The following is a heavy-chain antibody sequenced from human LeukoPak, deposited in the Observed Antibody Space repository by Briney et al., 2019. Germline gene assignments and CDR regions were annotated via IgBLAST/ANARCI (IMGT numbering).Heavy chain of an antibody. Sequence: SETLSLTCTVSGGSISSSPYYWAWLRQPPGKGLEWIGNIYYSGSAYYNPSLKSRVTISVDTSNSQFSLRLTSVTAADTAIYYCTRDRTSTGTFDIWGQGTMFTVSS. J-gene: IGHJ3*02. CDR1: GGSISSSPYY. D-gene: IGHD1-1*01. CDR2: IYYSGSA. V-gene: IGHV4-39*07. CDR3: TRDRTSTGTFDI.